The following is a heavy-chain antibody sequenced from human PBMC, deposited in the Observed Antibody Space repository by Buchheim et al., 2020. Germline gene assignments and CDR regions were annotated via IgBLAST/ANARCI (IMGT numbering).Heavy chain of an antibody. CDR2: IYGNDDP. Sequence: EEQLVESGGGLVQPGGSLRLSCAASGFSVSSNYMNWVRQPPGEGLEWVSLIYGNDDPKYTDSAKGRFTISRDDSQNIVFLHMNRLRVEDTAVYYCARDTSSPARADWWGRGTL. J-gene: IGHJ4*02. CDR1: GFSVSSNY. CDR3: ARDTSSPARADW. V-gene: IGHV3-66*01. D-gene: IGHD3/OR15-3a*01.